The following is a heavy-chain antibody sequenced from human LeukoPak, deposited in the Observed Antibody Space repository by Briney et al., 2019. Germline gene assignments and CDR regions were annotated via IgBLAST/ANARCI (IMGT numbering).Heavy chain of an antibody. Sequence: SETLSLTCAVYGGSFSGYYWSWIRQPPGKGLEWIGEINHSGSTNYNPSLKSRVTISVDTSKNQFSLKLSSVTAADTAVYYWARWRVRGVKAPFDYWGQGTLVTVSS. CDR2: INHSGST. J-gene: IGHJ4*02. CDR1: GGSFSGYY. D-gene: IGHD3-10*01. V-gene: IGHV4-34*01. CDR3: ARWRVRGVKAPFDY.